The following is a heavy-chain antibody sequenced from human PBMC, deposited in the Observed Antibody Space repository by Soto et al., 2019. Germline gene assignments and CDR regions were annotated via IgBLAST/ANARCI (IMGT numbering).Heavy chain of an antibody. D-gene: IGHD3-22*01. CDR1: GGSISSGGYS. Sequence: QLQLQESGSGLVKPSQTLSLTCAVSGGSISSGGYSWSWIRQPPGKGLEWIGYIYHSGSTYYNPSLKGRVTRSGDRSKTQFSLKLSSVTAADTAVYYCARARDSSGYYWGWFDPWGQGTLVTVSS. CDR2: IYHSGST. J-gene: IGHJ5*02. V-gene: IGHV4-30-2*01. CDR3: ARARDSSGYYWGWFDP.